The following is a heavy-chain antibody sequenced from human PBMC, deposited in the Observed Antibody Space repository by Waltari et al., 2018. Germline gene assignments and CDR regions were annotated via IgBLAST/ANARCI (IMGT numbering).Heavy chain of an antibody. CDR2: MSSSSSYI. D-gene: IGHD6-13*01. J-gene: IGHJ4*02. CDR1: GFTFSSYS. Sequence: EVQLVESGGGLVKPGGSLRLSCAASGFTFSSYSMNWVRQAPGKGLVWVSSMSSSSSYIYYADSVKGRFTSSRDNAKNSLYLQMNSLRAEDTAVYYCARGEQQLAIVRWGQGTLVTVSS. V-gene: IGHV3-21*01. CDR3: ARGEQQLAIVR.